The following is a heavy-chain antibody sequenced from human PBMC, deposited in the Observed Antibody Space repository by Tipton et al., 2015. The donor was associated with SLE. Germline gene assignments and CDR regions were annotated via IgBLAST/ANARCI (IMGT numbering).Heavy chain of an antibody. CDR1: GYTFTSYY. J-gene: IGHJ6*02. D-gene: IGHD3-9*01. Sequence: QVQLVQSGAEVKKPGASVKVSCKASGYTFTSYYMHWVRQAPGQGLEWMGIINPSGGSTSYAQKFQGRVTMTRDTSTSTVYMELSSLRSEDTAVYYCARDATGDILTGPLYYYYGMDVWGQGTTVTVSS. CDR2: INPSGGST. V-gene: IGHV1-46*01. CDR3: ARDATGDILTGPLYYYYGMDV.